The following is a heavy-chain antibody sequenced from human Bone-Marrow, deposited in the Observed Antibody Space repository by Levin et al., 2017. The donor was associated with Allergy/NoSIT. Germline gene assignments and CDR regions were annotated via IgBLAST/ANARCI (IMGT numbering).Heavy chain of an antibody. Sequence: SGGSLRLSCAASGFTFSSYAMSWVRQAPGKGLEWVSAISGSGGSTYYADSVKGRFTISRDNSKNTLYLQMNSLRAEDTAVYYCASATRDILTGYYTLEGAFDIWGQGTMVTVSS. CDR2: ISGSGGST. CDR3: ASATRDILTGYYTLEGAFDI. D-gene: IGHD3-9*01. V-gene: IGHV3-23*01. CDR1: GFTFSSYA. J-gene: IGHJ3*02.